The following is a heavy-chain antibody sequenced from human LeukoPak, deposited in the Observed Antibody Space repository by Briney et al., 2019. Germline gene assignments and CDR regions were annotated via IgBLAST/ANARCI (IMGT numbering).Heavy chain of an antibody. Sequence: GGSQRLSCAASGFTISSYAMSWVRQAPGKGLEWVSAISGSGGSTYYADSVKGRFTISRDNSKNTLYLQMNSLRAEDTAVYYCAKVSPDSYDFWSGYFDYWGQGTLVTVSS. V-gene: IGHV3-23*01. D-gene: IGHD3-3*01. CDR3: AKVSPDSYDFWSGYFDY. CDR1: GFTISSYA. CDR2: ISGSGGST. J-gene: IGHJ4*02.